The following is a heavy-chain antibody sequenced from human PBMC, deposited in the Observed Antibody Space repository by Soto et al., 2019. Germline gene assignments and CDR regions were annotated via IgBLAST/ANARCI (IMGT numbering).Heavy chain of an antibody. Sequence: QVQLVESGGGVVQPGRSLRLSCAASGFTFSSYAMQWVRQAPGKGLEWVAVISYDGSNKYYADSVKGRFTISRDNSKNTLYLQMNSLRAEDTAVYYCARDPSDPPSYYYYYGMDVWCQGTTVTVSS. V-gene: IGHV3-30-3*01. J-gene: IGHJ6*02. CDR2: ISYDGSNK. CDR3: ARDPSDPPSYYYYYGMDV. CDR1: GFTFSSYA. D-gene: IGHD6-6*01.